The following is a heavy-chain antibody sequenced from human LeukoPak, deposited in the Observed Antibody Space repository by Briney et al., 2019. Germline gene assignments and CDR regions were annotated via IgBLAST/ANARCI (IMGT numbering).Heavy chain of an antibody. V-gene: IGHV3-15*01. CDR3: TTDLQYSSGWLQIDY. CDR2: IKSNTDGGTT. CDR1: GFTFSNDW. D-gene: IGHD6-19*01. J-gene: IGHJ4*02. Sequence: GGSLRLSCAASGFTFSNDWMSWVRQAPGKGLEWVARIKSNTDGGTTDYAAPVQGRFTISRDDSKNTLYLQMNSLKTEDTAVYYCTTDLQYSSGWLQIDYWGQGTLVPVSS.